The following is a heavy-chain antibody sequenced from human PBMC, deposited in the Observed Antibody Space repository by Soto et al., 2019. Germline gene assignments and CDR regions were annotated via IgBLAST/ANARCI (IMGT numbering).Heavy chain of an antibody. CDR1: GCTFSSYA. CDR3: ARDNWNDENERNWFDP. Sequence: SVRVSCKASGCTFSSYAISWVRQAPGQGLEWMGGIIPIFGTANYAQKFQGRVTITADKSTSTAYMELSSLRSEDTAVYYCARDNWNDENERNWFDPSGQGNMVPVSS. CDR2: IIPIFGTA. D-gene: IGHD1-1*01. V-gene: IGHV1-69*06. J-gene: IGHJ5*02.